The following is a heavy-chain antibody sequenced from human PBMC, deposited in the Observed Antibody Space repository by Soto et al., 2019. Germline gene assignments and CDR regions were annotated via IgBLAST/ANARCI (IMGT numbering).Heavy chain of an antibody. CDR1: RFTFSSYG. Sequence: SLRLSCAASRFTFSSYGMHWVRQAPGKGLEWVAVISYDGSNKYYADSVKGRFTISRDNSKNTLYLQMYSLRAEDTAVYYCAKDGRIAAALGDYWGQGTLVTVSS. CDR2: ISYDGSNK. D-gene: IGHD6-13*01. V-gene: IGHV3-30*18. CDR3: AKDGRIAAALGDY. J-gene: IGHJ4*02.